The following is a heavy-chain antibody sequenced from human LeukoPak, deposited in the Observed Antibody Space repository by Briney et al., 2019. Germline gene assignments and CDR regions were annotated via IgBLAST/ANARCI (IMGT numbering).Heavy chain of an antibody. D-gene: IGHD4-17*01. Sequence: ASVKVSCKDSGYTFTSYAMHWVRQAPGQRLEWMGWINAGNGNTKYSQKFQGRVTITRDTSASTAYMELSSLRSEDTAVYYCARDIYGDYGGDYWGQGTLVTVSS. V-gene: IGHV1-3*01. CDR2: INAGNGNT. J-gene: IGHJ4*02. CDR3: ARDIYGDYGGDY. CDR1: GYTFTSYA.